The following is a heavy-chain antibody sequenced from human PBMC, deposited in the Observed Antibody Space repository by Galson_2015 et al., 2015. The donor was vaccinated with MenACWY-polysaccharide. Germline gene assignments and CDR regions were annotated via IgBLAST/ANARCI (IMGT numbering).Heavy chain of an antibody. V-gene: IGHV3-23*01. CDR1: GLIFNYYD. CDR3: AKEIRIVYSNYQFDS. Sequence: SLRLSCAASGLIFNYYDMSWVRQAPGTGLEWVSGDRGTGHSTYYAGSVKGRFTISRDHYPNTLYLAMKSLRAEDTATYYCAKEIRIVYSNYQFDSWGQGTLVTVSS. D-gene: IGHD4-11*01. J-gene: IGHJ4*02. CDR2: DRGTGHST.